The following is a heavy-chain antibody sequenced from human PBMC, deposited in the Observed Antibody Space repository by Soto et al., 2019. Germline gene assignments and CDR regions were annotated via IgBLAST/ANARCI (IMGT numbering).Heavy chain of an antibody. CDR1: RGSISSGTNY. CDR3: ARHEAGWYFAS. CDR2: IYYSGST. D-gene: IGHD6-25*01. V-gene: IGHV4-39*01. Sequence: QLQLQESGPGLVKPSETLSLTCTVSRGSISSGTNYWAWIRQPPGKGLEWIANIYYSGSTFYNPSLQSRVTISLDPSKNKFSLKLRSVTAADTAVYYCARHEAGWYFASWGQGTLVTVSS. J-gene: IGHJ4*02.